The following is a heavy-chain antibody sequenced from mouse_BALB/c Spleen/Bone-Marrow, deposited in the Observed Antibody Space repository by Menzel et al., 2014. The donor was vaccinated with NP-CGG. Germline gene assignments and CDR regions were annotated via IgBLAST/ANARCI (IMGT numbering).Heavy chain of an antibody. CDR3: ARDPFYYGSPHWYFDV. D-gene: IGHD1-1*01. Sequence: VQLQQSGPGLVAPSQSLSITCTVSGFSLTSYGVHWVRQPPGKGLEWLGVIWAGGSTNYSSALMSRLSISKDNSKSQVFLKLNSLQTDDSAMYYCARDPFYYGSPHWYFDVWGAGTTVTVSS. CDR2: IWAGGST. CDR1: GFSLTSYG. J-gene: IGHJ1*01. V-gene: IGHV2-9*02.